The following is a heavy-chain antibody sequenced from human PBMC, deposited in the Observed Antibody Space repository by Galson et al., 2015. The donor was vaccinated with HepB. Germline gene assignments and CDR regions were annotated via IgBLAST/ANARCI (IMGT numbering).Heavy chain of an antibody. CDR3: ARHLRFLEWLDYYGMDV. CDR2: IYYSGST. J-gene: IGHJ6*02. Sequence: ETLSLTCTVSGGSISSYYWSWIRQPPGKGLEWIGYIYYSGSTNYNPSLKSRVTISVDTSKNQFSLKLSSVTAADTAVYYCARHLRFLEWLDYYGMDVWGQGTTVTVSS. D-gene: IGHD3-3*01. V-gene: IGHV4-59*08. CDR1: GGSISSYY.